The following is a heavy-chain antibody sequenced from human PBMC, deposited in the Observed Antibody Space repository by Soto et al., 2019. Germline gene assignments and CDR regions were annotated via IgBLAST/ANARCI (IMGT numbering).Heavy chain of an antibody. CDR3: AKGSTMIVVVYNVY. Sequence: GGSLRLSCAASGFTFSSYAMSWVRQAPGKGLEWVSAISGSGGSTYYADSVKGRFTISRDNSKNTLYLQMNSLRAEDTAVYYCAKGSTMIVVVYNVYWGQGTLVTVSS. V-gene: IGHV3-23*01. CDR2: ISGSGGST. J-gene: IGHJ4*02. D-gene: IGHD3-22*01. CDR1: GFTFSSYA.